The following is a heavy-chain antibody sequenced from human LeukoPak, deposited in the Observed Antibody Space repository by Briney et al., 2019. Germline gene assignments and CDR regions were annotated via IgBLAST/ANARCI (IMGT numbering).Heavy chain of an antibody. CDR3: ARHNYDYVWGSYRYNYFDY. CDR2: IYYSGST. CDR1: GGSISSYY. Sequence: PSETLSLTCTVSGGSISSYYWSWIRQPPGKGLEWIGYIYYSGSTNYNPSLKSRVTISVDTSKNQFSLKLSSVTAADTAVYYCARHNYDYVWGSYRYNYFDYWGQGTLVTVSS. D-gene: IGHD3-16*02. J-gene: IGHJ4*02. V-gene: IGHV4-59*08.